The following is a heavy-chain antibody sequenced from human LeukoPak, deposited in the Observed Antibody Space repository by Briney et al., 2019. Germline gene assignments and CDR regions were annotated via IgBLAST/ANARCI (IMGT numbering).Heavy chain of an antibody. CDR3: ARLMITFGGVIAPFDY. CDR1: GGSISSGDYY. D-gene: IGHD3-16*02. J-gene: IGHJ4*02. CDR2: IYYSGST. V-gene: IGHV4-30-4*08. Sequence: PSQTLSLTCTVSGGSISSGDYYWSWIRQPPGKGLEWIGYIYYSGSTYYNPSLKSRVTISVDTSKNQFSLKLSSVTAAGTAVYYCARLMITFGGVIAPFDYWGQGTLVTVSS.